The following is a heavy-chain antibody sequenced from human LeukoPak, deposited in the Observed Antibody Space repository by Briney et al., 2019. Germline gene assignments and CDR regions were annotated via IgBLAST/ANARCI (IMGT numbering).Heavy chain of an antibody. Sequence: GGSLRLSCAASGFTFSTASGFTFSTYWMSWVRQAPGKGLEWVANIKQDGSEQYCVDSVKGRFTISRDNAKNSLYLQMNSLRAEDTAVYYCARDRLWSYGGNPGYFDYWGQGTLVTVSS. V-gene: IGHV3-7*01. CDR1: GFTFSTASGFTFSTYW. CDR3: ARDRLWSYGGNPGYFDY. J-gene: IGHJ4*02. D-gene: IGHD4-23*01. CDR2: IKQDGSEQ.